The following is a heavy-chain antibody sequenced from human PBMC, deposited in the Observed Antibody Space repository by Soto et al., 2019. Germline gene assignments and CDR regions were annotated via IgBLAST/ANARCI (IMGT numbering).Heavy chain of an antibody. CDR2: ISYDGSNK. CDR1: GFTFSSYA. Sequence: GGSLRLSCAASGFTFSSYAMHWVRQAPGKGLEWVAVISYDGSNKYYADSVKGRFTISRDNSKNTLSLQMNSLRAEDTAVYYCARARKQWLVCFDYWRQGDMVNVSS. CDR3: ARARKQWLVCFDY. D-gene: IGHD6-19*01. J-gene: IGHJ4*02. V-gene: IGHV3-30-3*01.